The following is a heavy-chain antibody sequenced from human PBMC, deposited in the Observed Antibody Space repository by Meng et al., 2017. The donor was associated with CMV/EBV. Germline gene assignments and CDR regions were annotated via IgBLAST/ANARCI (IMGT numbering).Heavy chain of an antibody. CDR2: ISWNSGSI. CDR1: GFTFDDYA. D-gene: IGHD6-13*01. CDR3: AKGKGIAAAGTGLKSNGFDP. V-gene: IGHV3-9*01. J-gene: IGHJ5*02. Sequence: SLKISCAASGFTFDDYAMHWVRQAPGKGLEWVSDISWNSGSIGYADSVKGRFTISRDNAKNSLYLQMNSLRAEDTALYYCAKGKGIAAAGTGLKSNGFDPWGQGTLVTVSS.